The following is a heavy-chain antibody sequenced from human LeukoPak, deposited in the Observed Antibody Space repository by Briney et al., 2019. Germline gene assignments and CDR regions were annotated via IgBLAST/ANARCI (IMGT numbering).Heavy chain of an antibody. D-gene: IGHD4-17*01. CDR1: GFTFSSYE. J-gene: IGHJ4*02. CDR3: ARDTDGYFDY. Sequence: GGSLRLSCAASGFTFSSYEMNWVRQAPGKGLEWVSYISSSGSTIYYADSVKGRFTISRDNSKNTLYLQMGSQRAEDMAVYYCARDTDGYFDYWGQGTLVTVSS. V-gene: IGHV3-48*03. CDR2: ISSSGSTI.